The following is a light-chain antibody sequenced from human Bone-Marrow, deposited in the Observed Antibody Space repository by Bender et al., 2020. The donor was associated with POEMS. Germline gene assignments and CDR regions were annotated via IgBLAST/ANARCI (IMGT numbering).Light chain of an antibody. Sequence: QSALTQSPSASGSPGQSVTISCTGTSSDVGGYNYVSWYQQHPGKAPKLIISDVSDRPSGVSNRFSGSKSGNTASLAISGLRSEDEADYYCATWDDNLSGPVFGGGTKLTVL. CDR1: SSDVGGYNY. CDR3: ATWDDNLSGPV. V-gene: IGLV2-8*01. CDR2: DVS. J-gene: IGLJ3*02.